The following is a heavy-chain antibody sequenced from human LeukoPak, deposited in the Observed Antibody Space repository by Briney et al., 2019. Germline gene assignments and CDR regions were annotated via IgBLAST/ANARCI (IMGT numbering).Heavy chain of an antibody. CDR2: FDPEDSET. CDR1: GYTLTELS. CDR3: ATWRCSGGSCYSLPYYYGMDV. V-gene: IGHV1-24*01. D-gene: IGHD2-15*01. Sequence: ASVKVSCKVSGYTLTELSMHWVRQAPGKGLEWMGGFDPEDSETIYAQKFQGRVTMTEDTSTDTAYMELSSLRSEDTAVYYCATWRCSGGSCYSLPYYYGMDVWGQGTTVTVSS. J-gene: IGHJ6*02.